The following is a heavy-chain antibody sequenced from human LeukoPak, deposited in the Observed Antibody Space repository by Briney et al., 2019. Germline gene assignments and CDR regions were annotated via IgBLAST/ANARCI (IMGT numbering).Heavy chain of an antibody. CDR3: ARGGYCSGGSCYSSWSSTYYYMDV. J-gene: IGHJ6*03. CDR1: GGTFSSYA. D-gene: IGHD2-15*01. Sequence: ASVKVSCKASGGTFSSYAISWVRQAPGQGLEWMGGIIPIFGTANYAQKFQGRVTITADKSTSTAYMELSSLRSEDTAVYYCARGGYCSGGSCYSSWSSTYYYMDVWGKGTTVTISS. V-gene: IGHV1-69*06. CDR2: IIPIFGTA.